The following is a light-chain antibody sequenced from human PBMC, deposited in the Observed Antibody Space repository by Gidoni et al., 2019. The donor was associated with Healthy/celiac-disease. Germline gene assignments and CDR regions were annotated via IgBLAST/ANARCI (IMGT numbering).Light chain of an antibody. CDR3: QQYGSSPRLT. V-gene: IGKV3-20*01. CDR1: QSVSSSY. Sequence: ALTQSPGTLSLSPGDRATLSCRASQSVSSSYIAWYQQKPGQAPRPLIYGASSRATGSPDRVSGSGSGTDFTLTISRLGPEDFAVYYCQQYGSSPRLTFXXXTKVEIK. J-gene: IGKJ4*01. CDR2: GAS.